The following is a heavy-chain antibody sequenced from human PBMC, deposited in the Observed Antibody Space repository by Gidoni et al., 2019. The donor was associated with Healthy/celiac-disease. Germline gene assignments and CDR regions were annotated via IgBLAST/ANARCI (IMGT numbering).Heavy chain of an antibody. D-gene: IGHD3-22*01. J-gene: IGHJ4*02. Sequence: EVQLVESGGGLVKPGGSLRLSCAASGFTFSSYSMNWVRQAPGKGLEWVSSISSSSSYIYYADSVKGRFTISRDNAKNSLYLQMNSLRAEDTAVYYCARVRVGDSSGNYYFDYWGQGTLVTVSS. CDR2: ISSSSSYI. V-gene: IGHV3-21*01. CDR3: ARVRVGDSSGNYYFDY. CDR1: GFTFSSYS.